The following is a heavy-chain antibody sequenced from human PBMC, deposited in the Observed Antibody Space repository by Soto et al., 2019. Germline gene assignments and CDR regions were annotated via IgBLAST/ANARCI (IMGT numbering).Heavy chain of an antibody. CDR3: AGGEGNVHYMDV. Sequence: GGSLRLSCAASGFTFSSYGMHWVRQAPGKGLEWVAVISYDGSNKYYADSVKGRFTISRDNSKNTLYLQMNSLRAEDTAVYYCAGGEGNVHYMDVWGKGTTVTVSS. CDR1: GFTFSSYG. CDR2: ISYDGSNK. J-gene: IGHJ6*03. V-gene: IGHV3-30*03. D-gene: IGHD3-10*02.